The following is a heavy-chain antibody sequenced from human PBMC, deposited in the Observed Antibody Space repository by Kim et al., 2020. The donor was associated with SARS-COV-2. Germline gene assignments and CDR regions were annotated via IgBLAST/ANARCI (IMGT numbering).Heavy chain of an antibody. D-gene: IGHD3-16*01. J-gene: IGHJ6*02. Sequence: GGSLRLSCAASGFMFGHYAMNWVRQAPGKGLEWVSSTVWDSHRSAYADSVKGRFAISRDNVKNFLYLQMNNLRSEDTALYYCARSRHSSDAFYGLDVWGQGTTVTVSS. V-gene: IGHV3-9*01. CDR1: GFMFGHYA. CDR3: ARSRHSSDAFYGLDV. CDR2: TVWDSHRS.